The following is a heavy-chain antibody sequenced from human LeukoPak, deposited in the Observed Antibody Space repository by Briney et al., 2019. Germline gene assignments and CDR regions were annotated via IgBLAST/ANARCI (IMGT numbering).Heavy chain of an antibody. CDR3: ARDAYCSSTSCKEYFDL. J-gene: IGHJ2*01. V-gene: IGHV3-21*01. D-gene: IGHD2-2*01. CDR1: GFTFSSYT. CDR2: ISSRSSYI. Sequence: GGSLRLSCAASGFTFSSYTMNWVRQAPGKGLEWVSSISSRSSYIYYADSVKGRFTISRDNAKNSLYLQMNSLRAEAPAVYYCARDAYCSSTSCKEYFDLWGRGTLVTVSS.